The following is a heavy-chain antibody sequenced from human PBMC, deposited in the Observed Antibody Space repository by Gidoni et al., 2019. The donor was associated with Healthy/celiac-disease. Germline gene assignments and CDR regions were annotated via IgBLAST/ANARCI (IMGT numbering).Heavy chain of an antibody. CDR2: ISGSGGST. CDR1: GFTFSSYA. D-gene: IGHD3-22*01. V-gene: IGHV3-23*01. CDR3: AKDHDMIVVVTGYFDL. Sequence: EVQLLESGGGLVQPGGSLRLSCAASGFTFSSYAMSWVRQAPGKGLEWVSAISGSGGSTYYADSVKGRFTISRDNSKNTLYLQMNSLRAEDTAVYYCAKDHDMIVVVTGYFDLWGRGTLVTVSS. J-gene: IGHJ2*01.